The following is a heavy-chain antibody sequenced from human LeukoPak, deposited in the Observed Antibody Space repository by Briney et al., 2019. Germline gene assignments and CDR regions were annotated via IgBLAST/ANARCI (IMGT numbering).Heavy chain of an antibody. Sequence: SETLSLTCTVSGGSISSGSYYWSWIRQPPGKGLEWIGSIYYSGRTYYNPSLKSRVTISVDTSKNQFSLKLNSVAAADTAVYYCARRGSYYGPLDYWGQGTLVTVSS. CDR1: GGSISSGSYY. CDR2: IYYSGRT. V-gene: IGHV4-39*01. J-gene: IGHJ4*02. CDR3: ARRGSYYGPLDY. D-gene: IGHD4-17*01.